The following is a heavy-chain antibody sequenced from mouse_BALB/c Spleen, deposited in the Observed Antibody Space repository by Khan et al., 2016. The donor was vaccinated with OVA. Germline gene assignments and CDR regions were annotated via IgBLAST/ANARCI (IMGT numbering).Heavy chain of an antibody. D-gene: IGHD1-1*01. CDR3: ARIKKIEATYFDY. V-gene: IGHV1S81*02. J-gene: IGHJ2*01. CDR2: TNPTNGRT. CDR1: GYTFTSYW. Sequence: QVRLQQSGAELVKAGASVKLSCKASGYTFTSYWMHWVKQRLGQGLEWFAETNPTNGRTNYNEKFKSKATLTVDKSSSTAYMLLSGPTFEDSAVYYCARIKKIEATYFDYWGQGTTLTVSS.